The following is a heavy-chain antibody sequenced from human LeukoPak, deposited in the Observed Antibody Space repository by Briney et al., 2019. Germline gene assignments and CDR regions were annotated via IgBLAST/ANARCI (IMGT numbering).Heavy chain of an antibody. J-gene: IGHJ4*02. CDR1: GGSFSGYY. D-gene: IGHD3-16*01. V-gene: IGHV4-34*01. CDR2: INRSGST. CDR3: ARGYRLIPSY. Sequence: PSETLSLTCAVYGGSFSGYYWSWIRQPPGKGLEWIGEINRSGSTNYNPSLKSRVTISVDTSKNQFSLKLSSVTAADTAVYYCARGYRLIPSYWGQGTLVIVSS.